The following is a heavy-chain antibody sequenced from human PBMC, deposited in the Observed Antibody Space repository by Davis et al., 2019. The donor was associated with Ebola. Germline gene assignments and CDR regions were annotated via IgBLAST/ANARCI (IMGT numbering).Heavy chain of an antibody. V-gene: IGHV3-9*01. CDR2: ISWNSCSI. J-gene: IGHJ6*02. CDR1: GFTFDEYA. Sequence: SLKISCAASGFTFDEYAMHWVRQAPGKGLEWVSGISWNSCSIVYADSVKGRFTISRDHAKNALYLQMNSLRAEDTAVYYCASGVIAGTPHSEYYYYYYGMDVWGQGTTVTVSS. CDR3: ASGVIAGTPHSEYYYYYYGMDV. D-gene: IGHD1-7*01.